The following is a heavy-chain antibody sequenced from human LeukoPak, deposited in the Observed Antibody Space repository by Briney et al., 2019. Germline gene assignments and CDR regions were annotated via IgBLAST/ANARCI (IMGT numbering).Heavy chain of an antibody. CDR3: ARGQGLYCTNGVCYSYYYMDV. CDR1: GDTFSNHA. CDR2: ITPIFGPA. V-gene: IGHV1-69*05. J-gene: IGHJ6*03. Sequence: SVKVSCKASGDTFSNHAITWVRQAPGQGLEWMGGITPIFGPANSAQKLQGRVTMTTDTSTSTAYMELRSLRSEDTAVYYCARGQGLYCTNGVCYSYYYMDVWGKGTTVTVSS. D-gene: IGHD2-8*01.